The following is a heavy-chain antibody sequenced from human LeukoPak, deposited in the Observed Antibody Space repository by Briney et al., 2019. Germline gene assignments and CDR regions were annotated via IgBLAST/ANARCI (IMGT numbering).Heavy chain of an antibody. CDR3: ARDSLGENWFDP. CDR1: GGSISSGSYY. D-gene: IGHD3-16*01. V-gene: IGHV4-61*02. CDR2: IYTSGST. J-gene: IGHJ5*02. Sequence: SQTLSLTCTVSGGSISSGSYYWSWIRQPAGKGLEWIGRIYTSGSTNYNPSLKSRVTISVDTSKNQFSLKLSYVTAADTAVYYCARDSLGENWFDPWGQGTLVTVSS.